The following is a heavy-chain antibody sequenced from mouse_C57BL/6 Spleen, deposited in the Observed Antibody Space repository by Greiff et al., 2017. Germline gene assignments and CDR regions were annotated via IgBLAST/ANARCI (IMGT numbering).Heavy chain of an antibody. J-gene: IGHJ1*03. D-gene: IGHD1-3*01. Sequence: EVQRVESGGDLVKPGGSLKLSCAASGFTFSSYGMSWVRQTPDKRLEWVATISSGGSYTYYPDSVKGRFTISRDNAKNTLYLQMSSLKSEDTAMYYCARLSISWYFDVWGTGTTVTVSS. CDR1: GFTFSSYG. V-gene: IGHV5-6*01. CDR2: ISSGGSYT. CDR3: ARLSISWYFDV.